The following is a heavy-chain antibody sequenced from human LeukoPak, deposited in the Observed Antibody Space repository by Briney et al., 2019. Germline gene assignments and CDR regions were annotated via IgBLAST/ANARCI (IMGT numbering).Heavy chain of an antibody. V-gene: IGHV2-5*02. CDR3: ARGLRYFDWLSTSKYYFDY. D-gene: IGHD3-9*01. Sequence: SGPTLVNPTQTLTLTCTFSGFSLSTSGVGVGWIRQPPGKALEWLALTYWDDDERYSPSLKSRLTITKDTSKNQVVLTMTNMDPVDTATYYCARGLRYFDWLSTSKYYFDYWGQGTLVTVSS. J-gene: IGHJ4*02. CDR2: TYWDDDE. CDR1: GFSLSTSGVG.